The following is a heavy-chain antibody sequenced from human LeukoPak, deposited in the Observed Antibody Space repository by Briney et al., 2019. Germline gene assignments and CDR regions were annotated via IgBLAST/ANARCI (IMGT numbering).Heavy chain of an antibody. J-gene: IGHJ4*02. CDR1: GFTFSSYG. Sequence: GGSLRLSCAASGFTFSSYGMHWVRQAPGKGLGWVAVISYDGSNKYYADSVKGRFTISRDNSKNTLYLQMNSLRAEDTAVYYCAKDSAVAEADYWGQGTLVTVSS. CDR2: ISYDGSNK. V-gene: IGHV3-30*18. CDR3: AKDSAVAEADY. D-gene: IGHD6-19*01.